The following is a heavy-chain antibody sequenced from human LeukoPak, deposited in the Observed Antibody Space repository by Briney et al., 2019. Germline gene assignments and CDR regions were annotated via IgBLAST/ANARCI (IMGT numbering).Heavy chain of an antibody. CDR2: IYYSGST. D-gene: IGHD2-15*01. CDR3: ARHSEDIVVVVAAIDY. J-gene: IGHJ4*02. CDR1: GGSISSYY. V-gene: IGHV4-59*08. Sequence: SETLSLTCTVSGGSISSYYWSWIRQPPGKGLEWIGYIYYSGSTNYNPSLKSRVTISVDTSKNQFSLKLSSVTAADTAVYYCARHSEDIVVVVAAIDYWGQGTLVTVSS.